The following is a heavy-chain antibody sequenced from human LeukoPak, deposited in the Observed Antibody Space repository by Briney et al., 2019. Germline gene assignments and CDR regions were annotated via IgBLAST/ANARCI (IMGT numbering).Heavy chain of an antibody. V-gene: IGHV4-39*07. CDR1: GGSISSSSYY. Sequence: SETLSLTCTVSGGSISSSSYYWGWIRQPPGKGLEWIGSIYYSGSTYYNPSLKSRVTISVDTSKNQFSLRLSSVTAADTAVYYCARTTEDCSSTSCYQYWFDPWGQGTLVTVSS. J-gene: IGHJ5*02. CDR2: IYYSGST. CDR3: ARTTEDCSSTSCYQYWFDP. D-gene: IGHD2-2*01.